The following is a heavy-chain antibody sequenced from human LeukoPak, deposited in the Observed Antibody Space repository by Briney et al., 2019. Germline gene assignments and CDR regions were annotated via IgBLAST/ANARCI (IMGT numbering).Heavy chain of an antibody. V-gene: IGHV5-10-1*01. CDR1: GYRFTSYW. CDR2: IDPGDSYT. CDR3: ARHGRL. Sequence: GESLKISCEGSGYRFTSYWIGWVRQMPGKGLEWMGTIDPGDSYTKYSPSFQGHVTLSADKSISTAYLQWSSLKASDTAMYYCARHGRLWGQGTLVTVSS. D-gene: IGHD2-15*01. J-gene: IGHJ4*02.